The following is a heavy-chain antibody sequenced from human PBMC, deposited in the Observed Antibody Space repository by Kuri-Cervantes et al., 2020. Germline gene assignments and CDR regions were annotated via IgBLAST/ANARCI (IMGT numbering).Heavy chain of an antibody. CDR1: GGSISSYC. V-gene: IGHV4-59*01. CDR3: SRAYSSSPYDWLDP. D-gene: IGHD6-6*01. Sequence: SETLSLTCTVSGGSISSYCWSWIRQPPAKGLEWIGNIYYSGSTNYNPSLKSRVTISVDTSKNLFTLTLGSGTAADTAVYYCSRAYSSSPYDWLDPWGQGTLVTVSS. CDR2: IYYSGST. J-gene: IGHJ5*02.